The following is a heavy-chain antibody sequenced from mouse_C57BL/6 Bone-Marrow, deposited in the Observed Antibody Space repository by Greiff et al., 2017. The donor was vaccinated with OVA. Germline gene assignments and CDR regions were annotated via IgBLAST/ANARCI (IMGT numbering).Heavy chain of an antibody. J-gene: IGHJ3*01. CDR2: IDPSDSYT. D-gene: IGHD1-1*01. CDR3: SRDYYAEFPFAY. V-gene: IGHV1-50*01. Sequence: VKLQQPGAGLVKPGASVKLSCKASGYTFTSYWMQWVKQRPGQGLEWIGEIDPSDSYTNYNQKFKGKATLTVDTSSSTAYMQLSSLTSADSSVYYFSRDYYAEFPFAYWGPGTLVTVSA. CDR1: GYTFTSYW.